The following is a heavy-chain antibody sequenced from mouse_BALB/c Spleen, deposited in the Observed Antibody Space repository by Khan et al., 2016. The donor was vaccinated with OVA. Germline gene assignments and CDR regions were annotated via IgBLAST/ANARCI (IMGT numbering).Heavy chain of an antibody. V-gene: IGHV1-7*01. CDR2: INPSTGYT. CDR1: GYAFTNYW. J-gene: IGHJ3*01. CDR3: ARRTKAY. Sequence: VQLQESGAELAKPGASVKMSCKASGYAFTNYWMHWVKQRPGQGLEWIGYINPSTGYTEYNQKFKDKATLTADKSSSTAYMQLSSLTSEDSAVYYCARRTKAYWGQGTLVTVSA.